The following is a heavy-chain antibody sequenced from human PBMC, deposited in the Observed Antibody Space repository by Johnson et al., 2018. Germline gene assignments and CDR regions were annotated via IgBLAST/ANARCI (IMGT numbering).Heavy chain of an antibody. Sequence: QVQLQESGPGLVKPSETLSLTCTVSGGSISSYYWSWIRQPPGKGLEWIGYIYYSGSTNYNPSLKSRVTISVDTSENQFSLKVRSVTAADTAVYYCARADWNTYDYYGMDVWCQGTTVTGSS. CDR3: ARADWNTYDYYGMDV. D-gene: IGHD1/OR15-1a*01. V-gene: IGHV4-59*01. J-gene: IGHJ6*02. CDR1: GGSISSYY. CDR2: IYYSGST.